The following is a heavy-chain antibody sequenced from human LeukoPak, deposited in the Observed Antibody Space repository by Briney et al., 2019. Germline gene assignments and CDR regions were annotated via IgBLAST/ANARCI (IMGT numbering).Heavy chain of an antibody. CDR3: ARGYSSDN. J-gene: IGHJ4*02. V-gene: IGHV3-66*01. CDR2: IYSGGST. Sequence: GGSLRLSCAASGFTFSSYSMNWVRQAPGKGLEWVSVIYSGGSTYYADSVKGRFTISRDNSKNTLNLQMNSLRAEDAAVYYCARGYSSDNWGQGTLVTVSS. CDR1: GFTFSSYS. D-gene: IGHD2-21*01.